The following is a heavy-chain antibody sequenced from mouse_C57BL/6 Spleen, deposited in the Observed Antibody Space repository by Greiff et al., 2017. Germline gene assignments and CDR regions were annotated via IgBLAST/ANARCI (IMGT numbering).Heavy chain of an antibody. CDR2: INPSNGGT. CDR3: ARWGTTVVPFAY. V-gene: IGHV1-53*01. J-gene: IGHJ3*01. Sequence: VQLQQPGTELVKPGASVKLSCKASGYTFTSYWMHWVKQRPGQGLEWIGNINPSNGGTNYNEKFKSKATLTLDKSSSTAYMQLSSLTSEDSAVYYCARWGTTVVPFAYWGQGTLVTVSA. CDR1: GYTFTSYW. D-gene: IGHD1-1*01.